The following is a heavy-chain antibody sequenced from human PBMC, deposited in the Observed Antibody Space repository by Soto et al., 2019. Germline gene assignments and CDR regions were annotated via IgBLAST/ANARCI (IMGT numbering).Heavy chain of an antibody. V-gene: IGHV1-18*01. J-gene: IGHJ4*02. CDR1: GYTFASYG. Sequence: ASVKVSCKTSGYTFASYGISWVRQAPGQGLEWMGWISADNGNTNFAEKLQGRVTMTTDTSTSTAYMELRSLRAEDTAVYYCARGNYGDPTDYWGQGTLVTVSS. D-gene: IGHD4-17*01. CDR3: ARGNYGDPTDY. CDR2: ISADNGNT.